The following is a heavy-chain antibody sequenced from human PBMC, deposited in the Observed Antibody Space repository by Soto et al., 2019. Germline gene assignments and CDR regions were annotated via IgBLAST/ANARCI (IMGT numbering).Heavy chain of an antibody. Sequence: QVQLVESGGGVVQPGRSLRLSCAASGFTFSSYGMHWVRQAPGKGLEWVAVISYDGSNKYYADSVKRRFTISRDNSKNTLYLQMNSMRAEDTAVYYCAKDGRGNPYYFDYWGQGTLVTVSS. D-gene: IGHD2-15*01. CDR1: GFTFSSYG. CDR2: ISYDGSNK. V-gene: IGHV3-30*18. J-gene: IGHJ4*02. CDR3: AKDGRGNPYYFDY.